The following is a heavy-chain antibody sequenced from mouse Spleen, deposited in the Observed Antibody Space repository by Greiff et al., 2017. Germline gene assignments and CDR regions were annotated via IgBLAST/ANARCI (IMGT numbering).Heavy chain of an antibody. Sequence: LQESGPGLVAPSQSLSITCTISGFSLTSYGVHWVRQPPGKGLEWLVVIWSDGSTTYNSALKSRLSLSKDNSKSQVFLKRNSLQTDDTDMYYCARHLLRLPYAMDYWGQGTSVTVSS. CDR3: ARHLLRLPYAMDY. V-gene: IGHV2-6-1*01. CDR1: GFSLTSYG. D-gene: IGHD1-2*01. J-gene: IGHJ4*01. CDR2: IWSDGST.